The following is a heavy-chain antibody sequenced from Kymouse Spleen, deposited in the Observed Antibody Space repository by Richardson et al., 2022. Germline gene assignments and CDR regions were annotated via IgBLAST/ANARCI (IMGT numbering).Heavy chain of an antibody. CDR3: AREGYDILTGLADYYYYYGMDV. Sequence: EVQLVESGGGVVRPGGSLRLSCAASGFTFDDYGMSWVRQAPGKGLEWVSGINWNGGSTGYADSVKGRFTISRDNAKNSLYLQMNSLRAEDTALYYCAREGYDILTGLADYYYYYGMDVWGQGTTVTVSS. CDR2: INWNGGST. V-gene: IGHV3-20*d01. CDR1: GFTFDDYG. D-gene: IGHD3-9*01. J-gene: IGHJ6*02.